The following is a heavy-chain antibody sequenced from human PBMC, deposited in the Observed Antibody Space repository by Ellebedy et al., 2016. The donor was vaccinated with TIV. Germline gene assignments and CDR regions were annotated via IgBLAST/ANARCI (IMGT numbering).Heavy chain of an antibody. V-gene: IGHV4-39*07. Sequence: MPSETLSLTCTVSGGSVDNSAHYWTWVRQPPGKGLQWIANIYYSGSTYYNTSLKSRVTISLNTAKNQFSLMLTSVTAADTAVYYCAIDTRVGPTPYYCDSWGQGTLVTVSS. CDR1: GGSVDNSAHY. D-gene: IGHD1-26*01. CDR2: IYYSGST. J-gene: IGHJ4*02. CDR3: AIDTRVGPTPYYCDS.